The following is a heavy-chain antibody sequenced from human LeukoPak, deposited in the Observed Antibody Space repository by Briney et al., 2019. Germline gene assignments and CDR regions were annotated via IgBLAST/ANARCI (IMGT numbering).Heavy chain of an antibody. V-gene: IGHV3-30-3*01. CDR2: TSSDLNVK. D-gene: IGHD3-10*01. Sequence: PGGSLRLSCAASGFTFRNYVIHWVRQAPGKGLEWVAVTSSDLNVKLYADSVKGRFTISRDNSSSTLYLQMNSLRPEDTAIYYCAREGYYGSGSPPSSYFDYWGQGTLVTVSS. CDR1: GFTFRNYV. CDR3: AREGYYGSGSPPSSYFDY. J-gene: IGHJ4*02.